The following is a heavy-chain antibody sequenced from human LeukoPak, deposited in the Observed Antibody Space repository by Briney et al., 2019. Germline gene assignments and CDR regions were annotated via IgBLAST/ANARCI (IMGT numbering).Heavy chain of an antibody. V-gene: IGHV4-59*08. D-gene: IGHD3-10*01. CDR1: GGSISSYY. CDR3: ARRRGLGRYFDL. Sequence: SETLSLTCTVSGGSISSYYWSWIRQPPGKGLEWIGYIYYSGSTNYNPSLKSRVTISVDTSKNQFSLKLSSVTAADTAVYYCARRRGLGRYFDLWGHGTLVTVSS. J-gene: IGHJ2*01. CDR2: IYYSGST.